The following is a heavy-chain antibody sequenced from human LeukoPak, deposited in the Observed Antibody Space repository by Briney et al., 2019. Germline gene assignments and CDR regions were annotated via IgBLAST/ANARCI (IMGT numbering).Heavy chain of an antibody. V-gene: IGHV3-30*03. CDR2: ISYDGSNK. Sequence: GGSLRLSCAASGFTFSSYGMHWVRQAPGKGLEWVAVISYDGSNKYYADSVKGRFTISRDNSKNTLYLQMNSLRAEDTAVYFCARDVEGGTFDIWGQGTTVTVSS. D-gene: IGHD3-16*01. CDR3: ARDVEGGTFDI. J-gene: IGHJ3*02. CDR1: GFTFSSYG.